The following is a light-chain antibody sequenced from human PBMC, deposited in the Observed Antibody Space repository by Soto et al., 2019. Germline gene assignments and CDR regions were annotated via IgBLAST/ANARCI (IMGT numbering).Light chain of an antibody. V-gene: IGLV2-8*01. J-gene: IGLJ2*01. CDR3: SSYGGSNTVV. CDR2: EVS. Sequence: QSALTQPPSASGSPGQSVTISCTGSSSDVGGYNYVSWYQQHPGKAPKLMIYEVSKRPSGVPDRLSGSKSGNTASLTVSGLQAEDEAGYYCSSYGGSNTVVFGGGTKLPVL. CDR1: SSDVGGYNY.